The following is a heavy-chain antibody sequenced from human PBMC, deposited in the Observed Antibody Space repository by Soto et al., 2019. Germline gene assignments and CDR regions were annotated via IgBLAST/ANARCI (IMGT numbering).Heavy chain of an antibody. CDR1: GGSINTGDYC. J-gene: IGHJ6*02. CDR3: ARVSRAPSSDYYYGMDV. CDR2: IYYSGST. Sequence: PSETLSLTCTVSGGSINTGDYCWSWIRQPPGKGLEWIGYIYYSGSTSYNPSLKSRVTISVDTSKNQFSLKLSSVTAADTAVYYCARVSRAPSSDYYYGMDVWGQGTTVTVSS. V-gene: IGHV4-30-4*02.